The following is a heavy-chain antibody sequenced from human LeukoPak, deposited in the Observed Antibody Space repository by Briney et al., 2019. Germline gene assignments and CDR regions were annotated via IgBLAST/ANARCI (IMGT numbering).Heavy chain of an antibody. J-gene: IGHJ6*03. CDR1: GDSISSDY. CDR3: ARTRPQDYATSYMDV. V-gene: IGHV4-59*08. CDR2: IFHSGTT. D-gene: IGHD1-26*01. Sequence: PSETLSLTCNVSGDSISSDYWSWIRQTPGKGLEWIAFIFHSGTTDYNPSLQSRATISIDTSRKSFSLKLLSVTAADTAVYYCARTRPQDYATSYMDVWGTGATVTVSS.